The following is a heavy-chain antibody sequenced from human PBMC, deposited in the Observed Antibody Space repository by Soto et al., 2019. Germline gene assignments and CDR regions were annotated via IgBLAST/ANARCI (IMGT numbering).Heavy chain of an antibody. V-gene: IGHV3-23*01. J-gene: IGHJ4*02. D-gene: IGHD6-19*01. Sequence: VQLLESGGGLVQPGGSLRLSCAASGLSFSDYAMSWVRQAPGKGLEWISAISGDGVSKLYADSVRGRFTISRDNAAHTLYLQMNGLRTEDTALYYCAKKDRLYGVAVAFDSWGQGTLVTVSS. CDR1: GLSFSDYA. CDR3: AKKDRLYGVAVAFDS. CDR2: ISGDGVSK.